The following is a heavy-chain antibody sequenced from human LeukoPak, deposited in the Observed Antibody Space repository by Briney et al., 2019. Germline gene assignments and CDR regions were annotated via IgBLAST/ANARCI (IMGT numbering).Heavy chain of an antibody. CDR2: IKSKTDGGTT. CDR3: TTGQYSTYYDFWSGCHTFDY. Sequence: KTGGSLRLSCAASGFTFSNAWMSWVRQAPGKGLEWVGRIKSKTDGGTTDYAAPVKGRFTISRDDSKNTLYLQMNSLKTEDTAVYYCTTGQYSTYYDFWSGCHTFDYWGQGTLVTVSS. D-gene: IGHD3-3*01. V-gene: IGHV3-15*01. CDR1: GFTFSNAW. J-gene: IGHJ4*02.